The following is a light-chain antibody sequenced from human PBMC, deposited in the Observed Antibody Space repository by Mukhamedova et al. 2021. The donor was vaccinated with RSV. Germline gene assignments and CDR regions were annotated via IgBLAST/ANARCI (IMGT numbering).Light chain of an antibody. CDR1: QSVLYSSNNKNY. CDR2: LAS. Sequence: INCKSSQSVLYSSNNKNYLAWYRQTPGQSPKLLIYLASTRESGVPDRFSGSGSGTDFTLTISSLQAEDVAVYYCQQYYSTPPTF. V-gene: IGKV4-1*01. J-gene: IGKJ1*01. CDR3: QQYYSTPPT.